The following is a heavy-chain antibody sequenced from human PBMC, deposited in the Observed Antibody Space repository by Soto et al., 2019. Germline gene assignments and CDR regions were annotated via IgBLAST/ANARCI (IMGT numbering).Heavy chain of an antibody. D-gene: IGHD3-22*01. CDR2: ISYDGSNK. CDR3: ASRRGMIVVWGFDY. Sequence: QVQLVESGGGVVQPGRSLRLSCAASGFTFSSYAMHWVRQAPGKGLEWVAVISYDGSNKYYADSVKGRFTISRDNSKNTLYLQTNSLRAEDTAVYYCASRRGMIVVWGFDYWGQGTLVTVSS. V-gene: IGHV3-30-3*01. J-gene: IGHJ4*02. CDR1: GFTFSSYA.